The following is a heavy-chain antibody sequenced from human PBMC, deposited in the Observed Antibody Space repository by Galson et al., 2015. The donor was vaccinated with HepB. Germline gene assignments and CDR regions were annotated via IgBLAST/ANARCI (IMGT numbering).Heavy chain of an antibody. CDR2: INSISTTS. D-gene: IGHD3-10*01. CDR3: VREGFGDLPFDY. J-gene: IGHJ4*02. V-gene: IGHV3-48*02. Sequence: LRLSCAASGFPFRTYSMNWVRQTQGKGLEWVSYINSISTTSYYADSVKGRFTITRDNAKNSLYLQMNSLRDEDTAVYYCVREGFGDLPFDYWGQGTLVTVSS. CDR1: GFPFRTYS.